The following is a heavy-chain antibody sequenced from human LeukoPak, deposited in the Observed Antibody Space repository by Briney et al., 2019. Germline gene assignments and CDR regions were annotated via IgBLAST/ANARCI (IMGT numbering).Heavy chain of an antibody. CDR1: GFTFSIST. Sequence: GGSLRLSCAASGFTFSISTMNWVRQAPGKGLEWVSSISSSSSTMHYADSVKGRLTISRDNAKNSLYLQINSLRAEDTAVYYCARLDYGRIGYWGQGTLVTVSS. V-gene: IGHV3-21*01. D-gene: IGHD4-17*01. CDR3: ARLDYGRIGY. J-gene: IGHJ4*02. CDR2: ISSSSSTM.